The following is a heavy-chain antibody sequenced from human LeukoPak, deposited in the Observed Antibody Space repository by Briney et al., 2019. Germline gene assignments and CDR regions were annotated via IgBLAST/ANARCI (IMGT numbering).Heavy chain of an antibody. CDR3: ARELVSMGSGYVHL. V-gene: IGHV3-23*01. Sequence: GGSLRHSCEDSGFTYGTYGRSWVRQAPGKGLEWVSGITGSSTWTYYADSVRGRFTISRDNSKNTLHLQMNNLTADDTAIYYCARELVSMGSGYVHLWRRGTLVTVSS. CDR1: GFTYGTYG. J-gene: IGHJ2*01. D-gene: IGHD1-26*01. CDR2: ITGSSTWT.